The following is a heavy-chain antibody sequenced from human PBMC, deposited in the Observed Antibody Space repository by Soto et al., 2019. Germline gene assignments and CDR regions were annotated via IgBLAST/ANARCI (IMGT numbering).Heavy chain of an antibody. CDR1: GFTFSNSW. CDR2: IKEDGTAK. D-gene: IGHD3-22*01. Sequence: GGSLRLSCAASGFTFSNSWMNWVRQAPGKGLEWVANIKEDGTAKYYLDSVKGRFTVSRDNVKNSLYLQMNSLRAEDTAMYYCTTDRGYLTFDYWGPGTXVTVSS. CDR3: TTDRGYLTFDY. V-gene: IGHV3-7*01. J-gene: IGHJ4*02.